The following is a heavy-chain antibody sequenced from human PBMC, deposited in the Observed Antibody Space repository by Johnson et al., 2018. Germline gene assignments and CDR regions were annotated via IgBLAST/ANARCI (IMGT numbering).Heavy chain of an antibody. CDR3: ARDDGRRAAYLQH. V-gene: IGHV3-33*01. Sequence: VQLLESGGGVVQPGKSLRLSCAASGFTFSIYGMHWVRQAPGKGLEWVATIWYDDNNHYIDSVKGRFTISRDNSKNTLYLQMNSLRAEDTAGYYCARDDGRRAAYLQHWGQGTQVTVS. J-gene: IGHJ1*01. CDR1: GFTFSIYG. D-gene: IGHD2-15*01. CDR2: IWYDDNN.